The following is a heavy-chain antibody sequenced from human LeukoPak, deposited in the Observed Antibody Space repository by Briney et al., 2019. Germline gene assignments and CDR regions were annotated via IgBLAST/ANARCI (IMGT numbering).Heavy chain of an antibody. J-gene: IGHJ4*02. CDR3: ARGRYYDSSGYYYFDY. CDR2: ISGYNGNT. V-gene: IGHV1-18*01. D-gene: IGHD3-22*01. Sequence: ASVKVSCKASGYTFTSYGISWVRQAPGQGLEWMGWISGYNGNTNYAQKLQGRVTMTTDTSTSTAYMELRSLRSDDTAVYYCARGRYYDSSGYYYFDYWGQGTLVTVSS. CDR1: GYTFTSYG.